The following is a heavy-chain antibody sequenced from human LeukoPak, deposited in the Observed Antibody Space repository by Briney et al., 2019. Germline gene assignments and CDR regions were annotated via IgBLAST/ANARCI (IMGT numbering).Heavy chain of an antibody. CDR1: GFTFSSYA. V-gene: IGHV3-30-3*01. CDR3: AKDIKSGTMVRGDIFDY. D-gene: IGHD3-10*01. CDR2: ISYDGSNK. J-gene: IGHJ4*02. Sequence: PGGSLRLSCAASGFTFSSYAMHWVRQAPGKGLEWVAVISYDGSNKYYADSVKGRFTISRDNAKNSLYLQMNSLRAEDTALYYCAKDIKSGTMVRGDIFDYWGQGTLVTVSS.